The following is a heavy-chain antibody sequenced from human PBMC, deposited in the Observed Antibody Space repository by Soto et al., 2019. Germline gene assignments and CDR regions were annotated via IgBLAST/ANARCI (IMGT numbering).Heavy chain of an antibody. V-gene: IGHV4-4*02. J-gene: IGHJ6*02. Sequence: SETLSLTCAVYGGSISSSNWWSWVRQPPGKGLEWIGEIYHSGSTNYNPSLKSRVTIPVDKSKNQFSLKLSSVTAADTAVYYCARDGYGYYDILTGYPDYYYYGMDVWGQGTTVTVSS. CDR2: IYHSGST. D-gene: IGHD3-9*01. CDR3: ARDGYGYYDILTGYPDYYYYGMDV. CDR1: GGSISSSNW.